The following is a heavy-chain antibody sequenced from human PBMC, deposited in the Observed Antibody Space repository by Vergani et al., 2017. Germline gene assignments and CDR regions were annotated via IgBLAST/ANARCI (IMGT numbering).Heavy chain of an antibody. CDR1: GGYISSSSYY. V-gene: IGHV4-39*01. CDR2: IYYSGST. D-gene: IGHD1-7*01. CDR3: ARRGVTGTFPFDY. J-gene: IGHJ4*02. Sequence: QLQLQESGPGLVKPSETLSLICTVSGGYISSSSYYLGWIRQPPGKGLEWIGSIYYSGSTYYNPSLKSRVTISVDTSKNQFSLKLSSVTAADTAVYYCARRGVTGTFPFDYWGQGTLVTVSS.